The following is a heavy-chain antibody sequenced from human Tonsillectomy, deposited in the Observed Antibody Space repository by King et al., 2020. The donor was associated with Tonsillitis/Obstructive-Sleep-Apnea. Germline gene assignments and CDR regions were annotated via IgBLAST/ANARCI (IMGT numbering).Heavy chain of an antibody. CDR2: ISYDGSNK. J-gene: IGHJ4*02. CDR3: AKDEVIGASRYFDY. CDR1: GFTFSSYG. V-gene: IGHV3-30*18. D-gene: IGHD3-22*01. Sequence: VQLVESGGGVVQPGRSLRLPCAASGFTFSSYGMHWVRQAPGKGLEWVAVISYDGSNKYYADSVKGRFTISRDNSKNTLYLQMNSLRAEDTAVYYCAKDEVIGASRYFDYWGQGTLVTVSS.